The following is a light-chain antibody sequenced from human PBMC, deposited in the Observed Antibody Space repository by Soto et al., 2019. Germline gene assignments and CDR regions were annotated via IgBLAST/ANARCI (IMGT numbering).Light chain of an antibody. J-gene: IGLJ1*01. CDR3: SSYTSGSTYV. CDR2: DVS. V-gene: IGLV2-14*03. CDR1: SSDVGAYNY. Sequence: SVLTQPASVSGSPGQSITISCTGTSSDVGAYNYVSWYQQHPGKAPKLMIYDVSSRPSGVSNRFSGSKSGNTASLTISGLQAEDEADYYCSSYTSGSTYVFGTGTKVTVL.